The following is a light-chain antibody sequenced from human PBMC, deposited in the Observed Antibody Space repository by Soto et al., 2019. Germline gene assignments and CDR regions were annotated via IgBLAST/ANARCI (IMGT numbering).Light chain of an antibody. V-gene: IGKV1-17*03. J-gene: IGKJ2*01. CDR3: LQYNTYPYI. CDR2: DAS. CDR1: QGISHY. Sequence: DIQMTQSPSAMSASLGDRVTFTCRASQGISHYLAWFQQKPDEAPKRLIFDASTLQSGVPSRFSGSGSGIGFTLTITNLQPEDLATYYCLQYNTYPYIFGQGTKLEIK.